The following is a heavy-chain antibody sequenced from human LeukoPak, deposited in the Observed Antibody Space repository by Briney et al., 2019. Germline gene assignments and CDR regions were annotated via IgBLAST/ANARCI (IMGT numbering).Heavy chain of an antibody. CDR3: ARFKNAVAFPDY. CDR2: ISPYNGNT. J-gene: IGHJ4*02. D-gene: IGHD6-19*01. Sequence: ASVKVSCKASGNTFTTYGISWVRQAPGQGLEWMGWISPYNGNTSYAQKLQGRVTMTTDTSTSTAYMELRSLRSDDTAVYYCARFKNAVAFPDYWGQGTLVTVSS. CDR1: GNTFTTYG. V-gene: IGHV1-18*01.